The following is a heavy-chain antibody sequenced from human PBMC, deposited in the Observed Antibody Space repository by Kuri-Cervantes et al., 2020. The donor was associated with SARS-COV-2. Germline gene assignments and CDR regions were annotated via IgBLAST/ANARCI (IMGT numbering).Heavy chain of an antibody. CDR2: IYYSGST. V-gene: IGHV4-39*01. Sequence: SETLSLTCTVSGGSISSSSYYWGWIRQPPGKGLEWIGGIYYSGSTYYNPSLKSRVTISVDTSKNQFSLKLSSVTAADTAVYYCARHVEKGGDYWGQGTLVTVSS. J-gene: IGHJ4*02. CDR1: GGSISSSSYY. CDR3: ARHVEKGGDY. D-gene: IGHD1-26*01.